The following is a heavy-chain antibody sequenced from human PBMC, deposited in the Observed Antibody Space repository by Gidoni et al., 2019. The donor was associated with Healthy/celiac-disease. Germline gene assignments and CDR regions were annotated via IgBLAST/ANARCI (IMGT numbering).Heavy chain of an antibody. CDR3: ARHTLRYSSSWYGMDV. CDR2: IYPVDSDT. J-gene: IGHJ6*02. D-gene: IGHD6-13*01. CDR1: GYSFTSYW. Sequence: EVQLVQSGAEVTKPGASLKISCTGSGYSFTSYWIGWVRQMPGKGLWWMGIIYPVDSDTRYSPSFQGQVTISADKSISTAYLQWSSLKASDTAMYYCARHTLRYSSSWYGMDVWGQGTTVTVSS. V-gene: IGHV5-51*01.